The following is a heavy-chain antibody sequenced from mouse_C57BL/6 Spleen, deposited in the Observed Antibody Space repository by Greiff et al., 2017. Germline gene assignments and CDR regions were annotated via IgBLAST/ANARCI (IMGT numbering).Heavy chain of an antibody. D-gene: IGHD1-1*01. CDR1: GFTFSSYA. J-gene: IGHJ1*03. CDR3: ARDPFYYGSSYGYFDV. V-gene: IGHV5-4*01. Sequence: EVQGVESGGGLVKPGGSLKLSCAASGFTFSSYAMSWVRQTPEKRLEWVATISDGGSYTYYPDNVKGRFTISRDNAKNNLYLQMIHLKSEDTAMYYCARDPFYYGSSYGYFDVWGTGTTVTVSS. CDR2: ISDGGSYT.